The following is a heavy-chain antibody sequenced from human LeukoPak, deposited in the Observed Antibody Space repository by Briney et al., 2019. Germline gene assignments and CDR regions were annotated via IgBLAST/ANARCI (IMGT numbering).Heavy chain of an antibody. J-gene: IGHJ3*02. V-gene: IGHV4-59*01. CDR1: GGSISSYY. CDR3: ARNTYYYDSSGYAFDI. D-gene: IGHD3-22*01. Sequence: PSETLSLTCTVSGGSISSYYWSWIRQPPGKGLEWIGYIYYSGSTNYNPSLKSRVTISVDTSKNQFSLKLSSVTAADTAVYYCARNTYYYDSSGYAFDIWGQGTMVTVSS. CDR2: IYYSGST.